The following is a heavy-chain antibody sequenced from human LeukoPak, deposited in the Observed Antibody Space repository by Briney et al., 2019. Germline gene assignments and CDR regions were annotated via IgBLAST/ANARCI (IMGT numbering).Heavy chain of an antibody. V-gene: IGHV4-34*01. CDR2: INHSGST. CDR3: ARGKRLLRYLLGAFDI. J-gene: IGHJ3*02. Sequence: SETLSLTCAVYGGSFSGYYWSWIRQPPGKGLEWIGEINHSGSTNYNPSLKSRVTISVDTSKNQFSLKLSSVIAADTAVYYCARGKRLLRYLLGAFDIWGQGTMVTVSS. CDR1: GGSFSGYY. D-gene: IGHD3-9*01.